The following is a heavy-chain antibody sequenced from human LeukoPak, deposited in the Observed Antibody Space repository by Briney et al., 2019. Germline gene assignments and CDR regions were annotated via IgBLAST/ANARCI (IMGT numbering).Heavy chain of an antibody. J-gene: IGHJ4*02. CDR1: GVSFSGYY. CDR2: INHSGST. CDR3: ARAARGFRTDY. V-gene: IGHV4-34*01. Sequence: SETLSLTCAVYGVSFSGYYWSWIRQPPGKGLEWIGEINHSGSTNYNPSLKSRVTISVDTSKNQFSLKLSSVTAADTAVYYCARAARGFRTDYWGQGTLVTVSS. D-gene: IGHD5-18*01.